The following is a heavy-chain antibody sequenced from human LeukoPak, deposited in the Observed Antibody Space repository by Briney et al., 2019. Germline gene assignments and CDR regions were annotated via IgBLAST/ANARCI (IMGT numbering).Heavy chain of an antibody. J-gene: IGHJ4*02. CDR2: IYYSGST. Sequence: SETLSLTCTVSGGPISSYYWSWIRQPPGKGLEWIGYIYYSGSTNYNPSLKSRVTISVDTSKNQFSLKLSSVTAADTAVYYCARYSYGLDYWGQGTLVTVSS. CDR1: GGPISSYY. V-gene: IGHV4-59*01. D-gene: IGHD5-18*01. CDR3: ARYSYGLDY.